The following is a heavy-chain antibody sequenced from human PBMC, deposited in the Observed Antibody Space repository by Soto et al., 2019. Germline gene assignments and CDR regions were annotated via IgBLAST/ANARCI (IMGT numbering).Heavy chain of an antibody. J-gene: IGHJ4*02. D-gene: IGHD1-26*01. CDR3: ARRGSGSYYDY. CDR2: ISGSGGST. Sequence: VQLVESGGGLVQPGVSLRLSCAASGFTFSSYAMRWVRQAPVKGLEWVSAISGSGGSTYYADSVKGRFTISRDNSKNTLYLQMNSLRAEDTAVYYCARRGSGSYYDYWGQGTLVTVSS. CDR1: GFTFSSYA. V-gene: IGHV3-23*04.